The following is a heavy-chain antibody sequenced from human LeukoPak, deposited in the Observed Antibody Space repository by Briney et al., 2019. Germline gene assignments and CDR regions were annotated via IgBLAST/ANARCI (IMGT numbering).Heavy chain of an antibody. CDR3: ASTRCCTNGVCYFDFDY. CDR1: GGTFSSYA. V-gene: IGHV1-69*13. CDR2: IIPIFGTA. Sequence: SVKVSCKASGGTFSSYAISWVRQAPGQGLEWMGGIIPIFGTANYAQKFQGRVTITADESTSTAYVELSSLRSEDTAVYYCASTRCCTNGVCYFDFDYWGQGTLVTVSS. J-gene: IGHJ4*02. D-gene: IGHD2-8*01.